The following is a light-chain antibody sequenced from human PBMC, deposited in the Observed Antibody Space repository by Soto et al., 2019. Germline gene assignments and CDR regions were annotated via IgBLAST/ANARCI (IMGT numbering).Light chain of an antibody. J-gene: IGKJ1*01. CDR2: LGS. CDR1: QSLLDSNGFNY. V-gene: IGKV2-28*01. Sequence: DIVMPQSPLSLPVTPGEPASISCTSSQSLLDSNGFNYLDWYLQKPGQYPQLLIYLGSYRASGVTVRFSASGSGTDFTLKISRVEAEDVGVYYCMQARQTPRTFGQGTKVYIK. CDR3: MQARQTPRT.